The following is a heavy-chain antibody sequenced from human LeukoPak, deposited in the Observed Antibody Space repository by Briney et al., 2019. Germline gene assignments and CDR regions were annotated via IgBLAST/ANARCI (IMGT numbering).Heavy chain of an antibody. Sequence: GGSLRLSCAASGFTFSSYWMSWVRQAPGKGLEWVAFIRYDGSNKYYADSVKGRFTISRDNAKNSLYLQMNSLRAEDTAVYYCAREGVATNLPLDYWGQGTLVTVSS. CDR2: IRYDGSNK. CDR1: GFTFSSYW. V-gene: IGHV3-30*02. J-gene: IGHJ4*02. D-gene: IGHD5-12*01. CDR3: AREGVATNLPLDY.